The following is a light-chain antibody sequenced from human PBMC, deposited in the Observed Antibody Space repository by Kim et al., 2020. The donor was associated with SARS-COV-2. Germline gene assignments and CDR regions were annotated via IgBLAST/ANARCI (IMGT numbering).Light chain of an antibody. CDR1: QSVISF. J-gene: IGKJ5*01. CDR2: DES. V-gene: IGKV3-11*01. Sequence: SSVEEATLSCWASQSVISFLACYQHKHGQAPTLLIYDESYSATGIPARCCGSGSGTDFTLTISSLVPQDVPASYYQQRSNCPPLTFGQGTRLDIK. CDR3: QQRSNCPPLT.